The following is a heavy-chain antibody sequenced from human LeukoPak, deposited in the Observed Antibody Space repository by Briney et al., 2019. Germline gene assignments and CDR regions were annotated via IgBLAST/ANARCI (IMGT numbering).Heavy chain of an antibody. J-gene: IGHJ2*01. D-gene: IGHD4-17*01. CDR2: IYYSGST. CDR3: ARVPYGDYEGWYFDL. Sequence: SQTLSLTCTVSGGSISSYYWSWIRQPPGKGLEWIGYIYYSGSTNYNPSLKSRVTISVDTSKNQFSLKLSSATAADTAVYYCARVPYGDYEGWYFDLWGRGTLVTVSS. CDR1: GGSISSYY. V-gene: IGHV4-59*01.